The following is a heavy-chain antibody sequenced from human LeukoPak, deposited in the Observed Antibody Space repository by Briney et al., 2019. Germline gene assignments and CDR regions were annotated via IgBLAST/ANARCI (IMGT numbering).Heavy chain of an antibody. Sequence: PSQTLSLTCTVSGGSISSTSYYWSWIRQPAGKELEWIGRTYTSGSTNYNPSLKSRVTISIDTSKNQSSLRLSSVTAADTAVYYCAREKMFGGVSEFWGQGTLVTVSS. CDR2: TYTSGST. CDR3: AREKMFGGVSEF. D-gene: IGHD3-16*01. J-gene: IGHJ4*02. V-gene: IGHV4-61*02. CDR1: GGSISSTSYY.